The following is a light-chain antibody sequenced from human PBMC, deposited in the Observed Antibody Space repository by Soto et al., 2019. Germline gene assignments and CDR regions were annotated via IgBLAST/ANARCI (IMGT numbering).Light chain of an antibody. Sequence: EIVMTQSPATLSVSPGERATFPGRAVQSFVKNLAWYNHNPGQAPRLLIYHASTGATGIPARFSGSGSGTELTLTISSVQSEDFAVYYCQQYNEWPLTFGGGTKVEIK. V-gene: IGKV3-15*01. J-gene: IGKJ4*01. CDR1: QSFVKN. CDR2: HAS. CDR3: QQYNEWPLT.